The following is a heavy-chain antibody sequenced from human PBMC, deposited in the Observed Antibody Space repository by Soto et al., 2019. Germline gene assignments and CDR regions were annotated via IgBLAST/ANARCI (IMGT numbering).Heavy chain of an antibody. V-gene: IGHV4-61*01. CDR2: IYYSGSA. J-gene: IGHJ6*02. D-gene: IGHD3-10*01. CDR3: ARGVGFGYYYYHMDL. Sequence: SETLSLTCTVSGDSVTSVSDYWSWIRQPPGKGLEWIGYIYYSGSADYNPSLGSRVTISIDTSKNQFSLKLTSVTAADTAVYYCARGVGFGYYYYHMDLWGQGTTVTV. CDR1: GDSVTSVSDY.